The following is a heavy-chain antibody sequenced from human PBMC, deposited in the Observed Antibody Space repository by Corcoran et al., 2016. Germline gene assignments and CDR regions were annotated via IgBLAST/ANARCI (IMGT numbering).Heavy chain of an antibody. V-gene: IGHV1-46*01. Sequence: QVQLVQSGAEVKKPGASVKVSCKASGYTFTSYYMHWVRQAPGQGLEWMGIINPSGGSTSYAQKFQGRVTMTRDTSTSKVYMELSSLRSEDTAVYYCARDLLEMATFDYWGQGTLVTVSS. CDR2: INPSGGST. J-gene: IGHJ4*02. D-gene: IGHD5-12*01. CDR1: GYTFTSYY. CDR3: ARDLLEMATFDY.